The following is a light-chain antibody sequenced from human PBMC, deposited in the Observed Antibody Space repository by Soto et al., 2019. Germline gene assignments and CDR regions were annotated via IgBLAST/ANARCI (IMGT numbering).Light chain of an antibody. V-gene: IGLV2-14*01. CDR2: DVS. Sequence: QSALTQPASVSGSPGQSITISCTGTSSDVGGYNYVSWYQRHPGKAPKLMIYDVSNRPSGVSNRFSGSKSGNTASLTISGLQAEDEADYYCSSYTISSPHVVFGGGTKRTVL. CDR3: SSYTISSPHVV. J-gene: IGLJ2*01. CDR1: SSDVGGYNY.